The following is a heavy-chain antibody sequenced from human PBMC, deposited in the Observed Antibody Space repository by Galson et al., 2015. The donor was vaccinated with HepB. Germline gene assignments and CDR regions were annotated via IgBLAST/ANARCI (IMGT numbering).Heavy chain of an antibody. CDR2: ISGSGGST. Sequence: SLRLSCAASGFTFSHYAMNWVRQAPDKGLEWVSLISGSGGSTYYADSVKGRFTISRDNLKDTLYLQMGSLRAEDTAVYYCAKDRCRLIATPVDSWGQGTLGTVSS. CDR1: GFTFSHYA. V-gene: IGHV3-23*01. D-gene: IGHD2-21*01. CDR3: AKDRCRLIATPVDS. J-gene: IGHJ4*02.